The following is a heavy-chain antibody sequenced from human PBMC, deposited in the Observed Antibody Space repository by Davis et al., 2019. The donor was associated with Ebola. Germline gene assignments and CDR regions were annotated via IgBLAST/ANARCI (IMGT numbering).Heavy chain of an antibody. Sequence: SETLSLTCAVSGGSISSGGYSWSWIRQPPGKGLEWIGYIYHSGSTYYNPSLKSRVTISVDRSKNQFSLKLSSVTAADTAVYYCARAGSSGWYTTTMDVWGQGTTVTVSS. CDR1: GGSISSGGYS. V-gene: IGHV4-30-2*01. D-gene: IGHD6-19*01. J-gene: IGHJ6*02. CDR2: IYHSGST. CDR3: ARAGSSGWYTTTMDV.